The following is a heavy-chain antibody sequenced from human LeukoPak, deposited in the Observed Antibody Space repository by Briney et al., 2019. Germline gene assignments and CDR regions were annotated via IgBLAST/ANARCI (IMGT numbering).Heavy chain of an antibody. D-gene: IGHD3-3*01. CDR3: ARASSHYDFWSGYTRAAFDI. CDR1: GFTFSSYW. CDR2: IKQDGSEK. V-gene: IGHV3-7*01. J-gene: IGHJ3*02. Sequence: GGSLRLSCAASGFTFSSYWMSWVRQAPGKGLEWVANIKQDGSEKYYVDSVKGRFTISRDNAKNSLYLQMNSLRAEDTAVYYCARASSHYDFWSGYTRAAFDIWGQGTMVTVSS.